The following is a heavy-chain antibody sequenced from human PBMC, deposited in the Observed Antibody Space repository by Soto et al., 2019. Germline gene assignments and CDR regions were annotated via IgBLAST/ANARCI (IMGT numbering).Heavy chain of an antibody. J-gene: IGHJ4*02. Sequence: QVQLVESGGGVVQPGRSLRLSCAASGFTFSSYAMHWVRQAPGKGLEWVAVISYDGSNKYYADSVKGRFTISRDNSKNTLDLQMNSLRAEDTAVYYCARGLRSDTAILDYWGQGTLVTVSS. CDR3: ARGLRSDTAILDY. CDR2: ISYDGSNK. D-gene: IGHD5-18*01. CDR1: GFTFSSYA. V-gene: IGHV3-30-3*01.